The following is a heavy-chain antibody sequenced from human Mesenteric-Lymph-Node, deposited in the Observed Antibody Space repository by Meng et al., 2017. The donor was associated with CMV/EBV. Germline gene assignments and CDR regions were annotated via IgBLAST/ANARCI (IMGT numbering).Heavy chain of an antibody. D-gene: IGHD5-12*01. CDR3: ASRYSGYDGGLF. V-gene: IGHV3-13*03. Sequence: GESLKISCAACGFTFSSYDMHWVRQATGKGLEWVSAIGTAGDTYYPGSVKGQFTISRENAKNSLYLQMNSLRAADTAVYYCASRYSGYDGGLFWGQGTLVTVSS. J-gene: IGHJ4*02. CDR2: IGTAGDT. CDR1: GFTFSSYD.